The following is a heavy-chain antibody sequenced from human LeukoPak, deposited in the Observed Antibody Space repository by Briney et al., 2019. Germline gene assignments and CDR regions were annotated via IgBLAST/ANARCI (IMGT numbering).Heavy chain of an antibody. CDR2: IYYSGST. D-gene: IGHD5-18*01. Sequence: ASETLSLTCTVSGGSISSSDYYWSWIRQPPGKGLEWIGYIYYSGSTYYNPSLKSRVTISVDTSMNQFSLKLSSVTAADTAVYYYARVTGYSYGSAEFDYWGQGTLVTVSS. CDR1: GGSISSSDYY. CDR3: ARVTGYSYGSAEFDY. V-gene: IGHV4-30-4*01. J-gene: IGHJ4*02.